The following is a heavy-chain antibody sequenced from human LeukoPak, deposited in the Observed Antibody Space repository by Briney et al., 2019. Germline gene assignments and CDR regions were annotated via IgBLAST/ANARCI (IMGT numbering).Heavy chain of an antibody. V-gene: IGHV3-30*03. CDR3: ATDGYCSGGNCYAGHFHY. CDR1: EFSFRSYG. Sequence: GRSLRLSCAASEFSFRSYGMNWVRQAPGKGLEWVALIPYDGTNDYYVDSVRGRFTVSRDNSKNTLSLQMNSLRGEDTALYYCATDGYCSGGNCYAGHFHYWGQGTLVTVSS. J-gene: IGHJ4*02. D-gene: IGHD2-15*01. CDR2: IPYDGTND.